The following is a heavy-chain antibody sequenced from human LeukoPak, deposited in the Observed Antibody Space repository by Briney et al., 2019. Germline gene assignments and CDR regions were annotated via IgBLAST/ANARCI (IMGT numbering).Heavy chain of an antibody. J-gene: IGHJ4*02. Sequence: ASVKVSCKASGYTFSSYGISWVRQAPGQGLEWMGWISAYNGNTNYAQKFQGRVTMTTDTSTSTAYMELRSLRSDDTAVYYCARDGGIAAAGIVGYWGQGTLVTVSS. V-gene: IGHV1-18*01. CDR2: ISAYNGNT. CDR1: GYTFSSYG. CDR3: ARDGGIAAAGIVGY. D-gene: IGHD6-13*01.